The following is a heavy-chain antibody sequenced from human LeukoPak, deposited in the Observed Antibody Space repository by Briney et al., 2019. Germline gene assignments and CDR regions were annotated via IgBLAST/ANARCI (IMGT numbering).Heavy chain of an antibody. D-gene: IGHD6-13*01. V-gene: IGHV3-21*01. CDR2: ISSSSSYI. CDR3: ARVLTPAAAAPDLYFDY. J-gene: IGHJ4*02. Sequence: GGSLRLSCAASGFTFSSYSMNWVRQAPGKGLEWVSSISSSSSYIYYADSVKGRFTISRDNAKNSLYLQMNSLRAEDTAVYYCARVLTPAAAAPDLYFDYWGQGTLVTVSS. CDR1: GFTFSSYS.